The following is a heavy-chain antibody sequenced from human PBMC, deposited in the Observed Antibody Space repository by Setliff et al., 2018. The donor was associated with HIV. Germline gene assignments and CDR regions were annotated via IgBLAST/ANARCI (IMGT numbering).Heavy chain of an antibody. CDR3: ARDAGYFDSSGFYYDPYLDY. Sequence: GGSLRLSCTASGFTFGDYAMSWVHQAPGKGLEWVGFIRSKTYAGTTEYAASVIGRFTISRDDSKSIAYLQMNSLKTEDTAVYYCARDAGYFDSSGFYYDPYLDYWGQGTLVTVSS. V-gene: IGHV3-49*04. CDR2: IRSKTYAGTT. J-gene: IGHJ4*02. D-gene: IGHD3-22*01. CDR1: GFTFGDYA.